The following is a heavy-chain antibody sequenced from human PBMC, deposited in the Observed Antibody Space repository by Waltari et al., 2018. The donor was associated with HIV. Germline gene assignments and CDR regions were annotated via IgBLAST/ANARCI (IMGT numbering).Heavy chain of an antibody. CDR1: GFTVRSNY. CDR2: IYSGGST. CDR3: ASPLSHDYGDYLAFDI. V-gene: IGHV3-53*01. J-gene: IGHJ3*02. D-gene: IGHD4-17*01. Sequence: EVQLVESGGGLIQPGGSLRLSCAASGFTVRSNYMSWVRQAPGKGLEWVSVIYSGGSTYYADSVKGRFTISRDNSKNTLYLQMNSLRAEDTAVYYCASPLSHDYGDYLAFDIWGQGTMVTVSS.